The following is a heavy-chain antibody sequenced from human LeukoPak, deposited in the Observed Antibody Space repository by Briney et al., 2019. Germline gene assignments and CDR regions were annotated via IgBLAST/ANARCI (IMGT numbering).Heavy chain of an antibody. CDR3: ARGTRFLEWLSPNP. V-gene: IGHV3-21*06. J-gene: IGHJ5*02. CDR2: ISGSSSYI. Sequence: GGSLRLSCAASGFTLRSYTMNWVRQAPGKGLEWVSSISGSSSYIYYADSVKGRFTISRDNAQNSLYLQMNSLKAEDTAVYYCARGTRFLEWLSPNPWGRGTPVTVSS. CDR1: GFTLRSYT. D-gene: IGHD3-3*01.